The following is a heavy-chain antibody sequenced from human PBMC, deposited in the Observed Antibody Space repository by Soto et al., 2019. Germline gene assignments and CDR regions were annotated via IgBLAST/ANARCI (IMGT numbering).Heavy chain of an antibody. Sequence: QVQLVECGGGVVQPGMSLRHSCAASGFTFSSYAMHWVRRAPGKGLEWVAVISYDGSNKYYADSVKGRFTISRDNSKNTLYLQMNSLRLEDTAVYYCARPLWRDDYNWGYFDLWGRGTLVTVSS. J-gene: IGHJ2*01. CDR2: ISYDGSNK. V-gene: IGHV3-30-3*01. CDR1: GFTFSSYA. D-gene: IGHD4-4*01. CDR3: ARPLWRDDYNWGYFDL.